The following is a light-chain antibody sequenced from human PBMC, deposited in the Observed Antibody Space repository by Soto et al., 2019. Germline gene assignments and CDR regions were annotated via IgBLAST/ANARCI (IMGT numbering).Light chain of an antibody. CDR3: QQYNTWLWT. CDR1: QSINAH. Sequence: EVVMTQSPATLSASPGERVTLSCRASQSINAHLAWYQQKPGQAPRLLLHGASTRATGIPARFSGSAFGTVFILTISCPQSEDFAVYYCQQYNTWLWTFGQGTSVEIQ. V-gene: IGKV3-15*01. CDR2: GAS. J-gene: IGKJ1*01.